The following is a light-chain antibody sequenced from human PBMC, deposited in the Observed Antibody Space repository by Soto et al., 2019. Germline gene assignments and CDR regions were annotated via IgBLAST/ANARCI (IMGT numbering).Light chain of an antibody. CDR1: QTVSSDY. J-gene: IGKJ5*01. V-gene: IGKV3-20*01. CDR3: QQYTGPPTT. Sequence: LTQSPDTLSLSPEKRAPLSCRASQTVSSDYLAWCQQRPGQAPRLLIYGASTRAAGIPDRFSGSGSGTDFTLTITRLEPEDSAVYFCQQYTGPPTTFGQGTRLEI. CDR2: GAS.